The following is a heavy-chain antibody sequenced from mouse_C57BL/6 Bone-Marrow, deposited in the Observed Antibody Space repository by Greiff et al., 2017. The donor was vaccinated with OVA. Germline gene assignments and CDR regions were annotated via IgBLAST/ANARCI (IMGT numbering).Heavy chain of an antibody. CDR3: AREGIKKYFDV. CDR2: IYPRDGST. J-gene: IGHJ1*03. D-gene: IGHD2-4*01. CDR1: GYTFTDHT. V-gene: IGHV1-78*01. Sequence: QVQLQQSDAELVKPGASVKISCKVSGYTFTDHTIHWVKQRPGQGLEWIGWIYPRDGSTKYNEKFKGKATLTVDTSSSTAYMELHSLTSEDSAVYFCAREGIKKYFDVWGTGTTVTVSS.